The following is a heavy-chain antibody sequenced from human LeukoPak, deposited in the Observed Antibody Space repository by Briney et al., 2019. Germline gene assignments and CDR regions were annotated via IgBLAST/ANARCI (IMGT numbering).Heavy chain of an antibody. Sequence: SETLSLTCAVSGYSLSSGYYWGWTRQPPGKGLEGIGGIYHSGSTFYNPSLKSRVTISVDTSKNHFSLKLSSVTVADTAVYYCARGPITMVRGVSLLAENYGMDVWGKGTTVTVSS. J-gene: IGHJ6*04. D-gene: IGHD3-10*01. CDR2: IYHSGST. V-gene: IGHV4-38-2*01. CDR3: ARGPITMVRGVSLLAENYGMDV. CDR1: GYSLSSGYY.